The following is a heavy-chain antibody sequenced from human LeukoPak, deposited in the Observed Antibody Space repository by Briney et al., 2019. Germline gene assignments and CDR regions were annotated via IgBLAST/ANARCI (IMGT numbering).Heavy chain of an antibody. J-gene: IGHJ4*02. CDR1: GGSFSGFY. Sequence: PSETLSLTCAVYGGSFSGFYWSWVRQSPGKGLEWIGEINHSGSTNYNPSLKSRVTISVDTSKNQFSLKLSSVTAADTAVYYCARRRGGYVFATFDYWGQGTLVTVSS. V-gene: IGHV4-34*01. D-gene: IGHD5-12*01. CDR3: ARRRGGYVFATFDY. CDR2: INHSGST.